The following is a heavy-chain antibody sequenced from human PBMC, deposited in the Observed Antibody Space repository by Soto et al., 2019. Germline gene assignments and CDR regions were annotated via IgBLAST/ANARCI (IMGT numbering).Heavy chain of an antibody. CDR2: MSYDGSDR. CDR3: AITRVVDSALDY. CDR1: GFTFRNNG. J-gene: IGHJ4*02. D-gene: IGHD2-15*01. Sequence: GGSLRLSCTDSGFTFRNNGMHWVRQAPGKGLEWVAFMSYDGSDRCYADSVNRLFTISTDNPKSPLFLHMNRPSAEATAFYYCAITRVVDSALDYWGQGTPVTVSS. V-gene: IGHV3-30*03.